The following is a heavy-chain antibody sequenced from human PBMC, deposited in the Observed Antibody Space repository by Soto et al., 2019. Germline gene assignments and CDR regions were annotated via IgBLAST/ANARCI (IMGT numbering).Heavy chain of an antibody. CDR3: ASDPPGMEAFEY. V-gene: IGHV3-48*03. J-gene: IGHJ4*02. CDR2: ISPSGNIK. CDR1: GITVSAHD. Sequence: EVQLMESGGDLVQPGGSLRLSCATSGITVSAHDWNWVRQAPGKGLEWVSYISPSGNIKTYADSVKGRFTISRDNAKKSLYLQMNNLRVEETAVDYCASDPPGMEAFEYWGQGNLVTVSS. D-gene: IGHD1-1*01.